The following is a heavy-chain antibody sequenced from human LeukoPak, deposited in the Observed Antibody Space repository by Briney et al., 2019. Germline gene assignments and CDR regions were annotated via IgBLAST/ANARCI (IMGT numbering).Heavy chain of an antibody. CDR2: INTNTGNP. CDR1: GYTFTSYA. J-gene: IGHJ3*02. CDR3: ARDWGSGYFEALHDAFDI. V-gene: IGHV7-4-1*02. Sequence: ASVKVSCKASGYTFTSYAMNWVRQAPGQGLEWLGWINTNTGNPTYAQGFTGRFVFSLDTSVSTAYLQISSLKAEDTAVYYCARDWGSGYFEALHDAFDIWGQGTMVTVSS. D-gene: IGHD3-22*01.